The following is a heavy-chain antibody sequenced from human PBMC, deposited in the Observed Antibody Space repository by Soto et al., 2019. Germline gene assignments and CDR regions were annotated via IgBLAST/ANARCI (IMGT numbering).Heavy chain of an antibody. CDR3: ARGRPGTFGPDY. J-gene: IGHJ4*02. CDR2: IYYSGST. CDR1: GGSISSYY. D-gene: IGHD3-16*01. Sequence: SETLSLTCTVSGGSISSYYWSWIRQPPGKGLEWIGYIYYSGSTNYNPSLKSRVTISVDTSKNQFSLKLSSVTAADTAVYYCARGRPGTFGPDYWGQGTLVTVSS. V-gene: IGHV4-59*12.